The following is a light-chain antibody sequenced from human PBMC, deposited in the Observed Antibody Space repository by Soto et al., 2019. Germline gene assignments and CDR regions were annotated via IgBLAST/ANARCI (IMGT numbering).Light chain of an antibody. Sequence: QSALTQPASVSGSPGQSITISCTGTSSDVGGYNYVSWYQQHPGKAPKLLIYEATNRPSGVSTRFSGSQSGNTASLTISGLQAEDGADYYCQSYDSSLSGSLFGGGTKLTVL. CDR3: QSYDSSLSGSL. V-gene: IGLV2-14*03. CDR1: SSDVGGYNY. J-gene: IGLJ2*01. CDR2: EAT.